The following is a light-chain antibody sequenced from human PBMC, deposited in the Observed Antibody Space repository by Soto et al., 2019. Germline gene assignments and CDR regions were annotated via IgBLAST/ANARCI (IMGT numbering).Light chain of an antibody. CDR3: QQSYNTTWT. CDR1: QGISIY. J-gene: IGKJ1*01. V-gene: IGKV1-39*01. Sequence: DLQMTQSPSSLSSSVRDRVTMPCRASQGISIYLDWYQQKPGKAPKLLIYAASSLQSGVPSRFSGSGSETDFTLTISSLQPEDFATYSCQQSYNTTWTFGQGTKVDI. CDR2: AAS.